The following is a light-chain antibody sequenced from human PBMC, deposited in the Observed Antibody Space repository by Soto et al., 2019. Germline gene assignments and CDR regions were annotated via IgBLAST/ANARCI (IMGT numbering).Light chain of an antibody. Sequence: QSALTQPASVSGSPGQSITITCTGTSSDVGGYNYVSWYQHHPGKAPKLMIYEGSKRPSGVSNRFSGSKSGDTASLTISGLQAEDEANYYCCSYAASSARWVFGGGTKLTVL. CDR2: EGS. V-gene: IGLV2-23*01. CDR3: CSYAASSARWV. J-gene: IGLJ3*02. CDR1: SSDVGGYNY.